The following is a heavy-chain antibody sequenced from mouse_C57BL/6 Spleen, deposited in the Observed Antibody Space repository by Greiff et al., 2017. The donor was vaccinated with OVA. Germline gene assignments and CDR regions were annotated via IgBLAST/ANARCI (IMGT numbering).Heavy chain of an antibody. J-gene: IGHJ1*03. CDR3: ASLYGNYDWYFDV. CDR1: GFTFTDYY. Sequence: DVQLVESGGGLVQPGGSLSLSCAASGFTFTDYYMSWVRQPPGKALEWLGFIRNKANGYTTEYSASVKGRFTISRATYQSILYLQMNAQRAEDSATYYCASLYGNYDWYFDVWGTGTTVTVSS. D-gene: IGHD2-1*01. V-gene: IGHV7-3*01. CDR2: IRNKANGYTT.